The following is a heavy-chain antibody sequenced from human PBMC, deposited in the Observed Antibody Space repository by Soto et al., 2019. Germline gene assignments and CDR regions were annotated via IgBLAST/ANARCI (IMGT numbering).Heavy chain of an antibody. Sequence: QVQLVQSGAEVKKPGASVKVSCKASGYTFTSYAMHWVRQAPGQRLEWMGWINAGNGNTKYSQKFQGRVTITRDTSASTAYMELSSLRSEDTAVYYCARESSGWPNFDCWGQGTLVTVSS. J-gene: IGHJ4*02. CDR2: INAGNGNT. CDR1: GYTFTSYA. V-gene: IGHV1-3*01. D-gene: IGHD6-19*01. CDR3: ARESSGWPNFDC.